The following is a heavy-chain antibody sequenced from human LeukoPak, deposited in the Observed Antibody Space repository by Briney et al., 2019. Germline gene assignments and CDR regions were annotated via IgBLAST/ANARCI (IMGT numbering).Heavy chain of an antibody. V-gene: IGHV3-33*01. J-gene: IGHJ4*02. D-gene: IGHD4-17*01. Sequence: PGRSLRLSCAASGFTFSSYGMHWVRQAPGKGLEWVAVIWYDGSNKYYADSVKGRFTISRDNSKNTLYLQINSLRAEDTAVYYCAREYDYGDPSLVWGQGTLVTVSS. CDR1: GFTFSSYG. CDR3: AREYDYGDPSLV. CDR2: IWYDGSNK.